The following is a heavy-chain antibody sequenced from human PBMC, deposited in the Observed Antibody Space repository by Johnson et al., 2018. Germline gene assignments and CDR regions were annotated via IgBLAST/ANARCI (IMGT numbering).Heavy chain of an antibody. CDR2: ISSSGSTM. CDR3: ARDYATV. J-gene: IGHJ4*02. Sequence: EVQLVESGGGLVQPGGSLRLSCAASGFTFSSYWMHWVRQAPGKGLEWVSYISSSGSTMYYAASVNGRFTVSRANAKNSLYLQMNSLRDEDTAVYYCARDYATVWGQGTLVTVSS. CDR1: GFTFSSYW. V-gene: IGHV3-48*02. D-gene: IGHD2-8*01.